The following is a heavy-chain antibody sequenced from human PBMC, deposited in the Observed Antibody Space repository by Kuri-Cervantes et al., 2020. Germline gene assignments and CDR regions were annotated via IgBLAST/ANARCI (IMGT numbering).Heavy chain of an antibody. D-gene: IGHD3-10*01. Sequence: SVKVSCKASGGTFSSYAISWVRQAPGQGLEWMGRIIPILGIANYAQKFQGRVTITADKSTSTAYMELSSLRSEDTAVYYCARVGLVRGANGFDPWGQGTLVTVSS. CDR3: ARVGLVRGANGFDP. CDR1: GGTFSSYA. CDR2: IIPILGIA. V-gene: IGHV1-69*04. J-gene: IGHJ5*02.